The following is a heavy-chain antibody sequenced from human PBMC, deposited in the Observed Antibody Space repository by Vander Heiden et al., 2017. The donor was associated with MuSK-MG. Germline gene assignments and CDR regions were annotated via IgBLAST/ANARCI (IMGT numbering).Heavy chain of an antibody. V-gene: IGHV3-30*04. Sequence: QVQLVESGGGVVQPGRSLRLSCAASGFTFSSYAMHWVRQAPGKGLEWVAVISYDGSNKYYADSVKGRFTISRDNSKNTLYLQMNSLRAEDTAVYYCARDSRYNWNDGVDWGQGTLVTVSS. D-gene: IGHD1-20*01. CDR2: ISYDGSNK. CDR3: ARDSRYNWNDGVD. J-gene: IGHJ4*02. CDR1: GFTFSSYA.